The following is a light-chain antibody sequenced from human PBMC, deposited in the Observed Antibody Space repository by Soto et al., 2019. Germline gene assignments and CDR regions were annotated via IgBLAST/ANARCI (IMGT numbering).Light chain of an antibody. CDR3: QQRFNWQVT. V-gene: IGKV3D-15*01. CDR1: QSVTSN. J-gene: IGKJ5*01. Sequence: EIVLTPSPDTLAVSPGEVATLSCWASQSVTSNLAWYQQKRGQAPRLLIYAASTRATGVPARFSGSGSGTEFTLTISSLQSEDFAVYYCQQRFNWQVTFGQGTRLEIK. CDR2: AAS.